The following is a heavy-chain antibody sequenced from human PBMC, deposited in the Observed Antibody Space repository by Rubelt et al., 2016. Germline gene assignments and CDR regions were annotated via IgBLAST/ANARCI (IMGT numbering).Heavy chain of an antibody. J-gene: IGHJ4*02. D-gene: IGHD3-22*01. V-gene: IGHV3-23*01. CDR3: AKDQGLGFFTMIVVVMKGGYYFDY. CDR1: GFTFSSYA. Sequence: EVQLLESGGGLVQPGGSLRLSCAASGFTFSSYAMSWVRQAPGKGLEWVSAISGSGGSTYYADSVKGRFTISRDNSKNTLYLQMNRLRAEDKAVYYCAKDQGLGFFTMIVVVMKGGYYFDYWGQGTLVTVSS. CDR2: ISGSGGST.